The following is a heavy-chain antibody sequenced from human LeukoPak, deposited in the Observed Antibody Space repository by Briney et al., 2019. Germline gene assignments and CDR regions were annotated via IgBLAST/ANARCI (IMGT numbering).Heavy chain of an antibody. J-gene: IGHJ4*02. V-gene: IGHV4-39*01. CDR1: GGSISSSSYY. Sequence: PSETLSLTCTVSGGSISSSSYYWGWIRQPPGKGLEWIGSIYYSGNTYYNPSLKSRVTISVDASKKQFSLNLSSVTAADTAVYYCARAAGLPYDYVWGSYRYTAYYFDYWGQGTLVTVSS. D-gene: IGHD3-16*02. CDR2: IYYSGNT. CDR3: ARAAGLPYDYVWGSYRYTAYYFDY.